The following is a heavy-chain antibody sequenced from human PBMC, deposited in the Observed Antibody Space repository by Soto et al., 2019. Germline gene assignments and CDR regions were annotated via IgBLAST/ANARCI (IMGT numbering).Heavy chain of an antibody. CDR1: CGSISSSGYY. Sequence: ASETLSLRWSVSCGSISSSGYYWVWMRQPPGNGXEWIGSMLLSVSTHDNPSIKIRVTISVDTSKNQFSMRLSSVTASDTAAYYCARGHIVVVPTGGWFDPWGQGPLVTVSS. V-gene: IGHV4-39*01. CDR3: ARGHIVVVPTGGWFDP. D-gene: IGHD2-2*01. CDR2: MLLSVST. J-gene: IGHJ5*02.